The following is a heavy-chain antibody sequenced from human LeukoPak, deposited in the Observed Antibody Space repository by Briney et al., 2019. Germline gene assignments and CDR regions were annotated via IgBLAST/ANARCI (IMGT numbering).Heavy chain of an antibody. V-gene: IGHV1-69*04. Sequence: GSSVKVSCKASGGTFSSYAISWVRQAPGQGLEWMGRIIPILGIANYAQKFQGRVTITADKFTSTAYMELSSLRSEDTAVYYCARPGRDLEWVDYYYGMDVWGQGTTVTVSS. J-gene: IGHJ6*02. D-gene: IGHD3-3*01. CDR3: ARPGRDLEWVDYYYGMDV. CDR2: IIPILGIA. CDR1: GGTFSSYA.